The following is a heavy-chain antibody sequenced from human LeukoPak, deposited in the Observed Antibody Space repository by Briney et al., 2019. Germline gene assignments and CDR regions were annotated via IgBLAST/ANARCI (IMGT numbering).Heavy chain of an antibody. CDR3: AREGASSSFGY. CDR2: LYSGGNT. Sequence: GGSLRLSCVGSGFIFSSSAMSWVRQAPGKGLEWVSVLYSGGNTYHADSVKGRFTISRDNSKNTLYLQMNSLRAEDTAVYYCAREGASSSFGYWGQGTLVTVSS. D-gene: IGHD6-13*01. J-gene: IGHJ4*02. CDR1: GFIFSSSA. V-gene: IGHV3-53*01.